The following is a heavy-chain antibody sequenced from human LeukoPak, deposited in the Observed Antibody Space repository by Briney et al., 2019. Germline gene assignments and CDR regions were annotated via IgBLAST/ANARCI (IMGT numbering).Heavy chain of an antibody. Sequence: GASVKVSCKASGYTFSSYAMHWVRQAPGQRLEWMGWINAGNGNTKYSQKFQGRVTITRDTSASTAYMELSSLRSEDTAVYYCAREVVSYSSSWPVADYWGQGTLVTVSS. CDR2: INAGNGNT. CDR1: GYTFSSYA. V-gene: IGHV1-3*01. J-gene: IGHJ4*02. D-gene: IGHD6-13*01. CDR3: AREVVSYSSSWPVADY.